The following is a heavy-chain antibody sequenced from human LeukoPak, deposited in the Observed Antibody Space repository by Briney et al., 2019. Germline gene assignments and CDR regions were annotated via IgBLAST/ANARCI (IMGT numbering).Heavy chain of an antibody. CDR2: IYYSGST. CDR1: GVSISSHY. Sequence: SETLSLTCTVSGVSISSHYWSWIRQPPGKGLEWIGYIYYSGSTNYNPSLKSRVTISVDTSRNQFSLKLSSVTAADTAVYYCARVPYSSSWYAHFDYWGQGTLVTVSS. CDR3: ARVPYSSSWYAHFDY. V-gene: IGHV4-59*11. D-gene: IGHD6-13*01. J-gene: IGHJ4*02.